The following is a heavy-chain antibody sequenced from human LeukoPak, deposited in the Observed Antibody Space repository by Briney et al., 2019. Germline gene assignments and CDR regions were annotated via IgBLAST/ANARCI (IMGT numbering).Heavy chain of an antibody. CDR2: IYYSGST. V-gene: IGHV4-31*03. D-gene: IGHD3-16*01. CDR3: ARERAYYYFDY. Sequence: PSETLSLTCTVSGGSISSGGYYWSWIRQHPGKGLEWIGYIYYSGSTYYNPSLKSRVTISVDTSKNQFSLKLRSVTAADTAVYYCARERAYYYFDYWGQGTLVTVSS. CDR1: GGSISSGGYY. J-gene: IGHJ4*02.